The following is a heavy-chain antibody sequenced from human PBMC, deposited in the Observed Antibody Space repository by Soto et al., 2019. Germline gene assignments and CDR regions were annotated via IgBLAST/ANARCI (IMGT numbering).Heavy chain of an antibody. D-gene: IGHD3-10*01. J-gene: IGHJ4*02. CDR1: GGSMSEYF. CDR3: ERDAYDGSASPYPAY. Sequence: SQTLSLTCSVSGGSMSEYFWSWIRQSPGKGLEWIGYIYYLGSTDYNPSLKSRVTISVDTSKRQFSLRLTSVTAADTAVYYCERDAYDGSASPYPAYWGPGNQV. CDR2: IYYLGST. V-gene: IGHV4-59*01.